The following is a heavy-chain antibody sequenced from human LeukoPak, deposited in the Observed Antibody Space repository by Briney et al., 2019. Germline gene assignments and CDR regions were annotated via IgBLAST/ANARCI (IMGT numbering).Heavy chain of an antibody. D-gene: IGHD3-22*01. CDR2: ISAYNGNT. CDR1: GYTFTSYG. Sequence: GASVKVSCKASGYTFTSYGISWVRQAPGQGLEWMGWISAYNGNTNYAQKLQGRVTMTTDTSTSTAYMELRSLRSDDTAVYYCARLAPNRYYYDSSGYRDYWGQGTLVTVYS. J-gene: IGHJ4*02. CDR3: ARLAPNRYYYDSSGYRDY. V-gene: IGHV1-18*01.